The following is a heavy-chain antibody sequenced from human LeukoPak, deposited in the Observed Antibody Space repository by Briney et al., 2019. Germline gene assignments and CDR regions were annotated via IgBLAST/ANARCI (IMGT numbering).Heavy chain of an antibody. J-gene: IGHJ4*02. V-gene: IGHV5-51*01. CDR1: GYSFPNYW. Sequence: GESLKISCKGSGYSFPNYWIGWVRQMPGKGLEWMGIIYPGDSDTRYSPSFQGQVTISADKSISTAYLQWSSLKAPDTAMYYCARHTGVWGSYYPDYWGQGTLVTVSS. CDR2: IYPGDSDT. CDR3: ARHTGVWGSYYPDY. D-gene: IGHD3-16*01.